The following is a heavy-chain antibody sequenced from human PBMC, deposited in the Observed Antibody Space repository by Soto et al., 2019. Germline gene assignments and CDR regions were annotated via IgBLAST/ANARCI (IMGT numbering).Heavy chain of an antibody. CDR3: ARDRGYDAKESYYNAMDV. CDR1: GFTFRTYT. V-gene: IGHV3-21*01. CDR2: IRGFSPYT. J-gene: IGHJ6*02. D-gene: IGHD3-10*01. Sequence: RRLSCISSGFTFRTYTMNWVRQAPGKGLEWVSGIRGFSPYTFYAESVKGRFTISRDNAKNSLYLQMNSLRAEDTAVYYCARDRGYDAKESYYNAMDVWGQGTTVTVSS.